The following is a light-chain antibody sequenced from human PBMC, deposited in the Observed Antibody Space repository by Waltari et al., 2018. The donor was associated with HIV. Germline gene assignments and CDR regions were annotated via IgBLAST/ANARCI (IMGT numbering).Light chain of an antibody. CDR2: DVN. Sequence: QTVVTQEPSFSVSPGGTVTLTCALTSGSVSTGNFPNWYRQAPGQSPRTLMYDVNSRSSGVPDRFSGSITGGKAVLTITGAQADDECVYYCLLFVSGSWVFGGGTKVTV. V-gene: IGLV8-61*01. CDR1: SGSVSTGNF. J-gene: IGLJ3*02. CDR3: LLFVSGSWV.